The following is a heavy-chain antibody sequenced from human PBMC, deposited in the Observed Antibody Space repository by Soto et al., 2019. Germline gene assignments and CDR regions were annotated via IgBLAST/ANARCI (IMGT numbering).Heavy chain of an antibody. Sequence: ASVKVSCKASGYTFTGYYMHWVRQAPGQGLEWMGWTNPNSGGTNYAQKFQGWVTMTRDTSISTAYMELSRLRSDDTAVYYCARDRGEYSSSSSYYYYGMDVWGQGTTVTVSS. CDR3: ARDRGEYSSSSSYYYYGMDV. CDR1: GYTFTGYY. J-gene: IGHJ6*02. CDR2: TNPNSGGT. D-gene: IGHD6-6*01. V-gene: IGHV1-2*04.